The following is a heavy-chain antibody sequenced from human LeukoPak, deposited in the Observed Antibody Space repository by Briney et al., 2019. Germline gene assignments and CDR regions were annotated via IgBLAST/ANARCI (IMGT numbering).Heavy chain of an antibody. CDR2: IYYSGST. Sequence: SETLSLTCTVSGGSISSYYWSWIRQPPGKGLEWIGYIYYSGSTNYNPSLKGRVTISVDTSKNQFSLKLSSVTAADTAVYYCARDRGGYCSSTSCHNWFDPWGQGTLVTVSS. J-gene: IGHJ5*02. V-gene: IGHV4-59*01. CDR1: GGSISSYY. D-gene: IGHD2-2*03. CDR3: ARDRGGYCSSTSCHNWFDP.